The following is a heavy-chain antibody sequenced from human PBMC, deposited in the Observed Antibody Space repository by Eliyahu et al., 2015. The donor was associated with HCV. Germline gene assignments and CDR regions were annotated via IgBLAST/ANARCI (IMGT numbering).Heavy chain of an antibody. J-gene: IGHJ4*02. V-gene: IGHV4-4*07. Sequence: QLQESGPGLVKPSETLSLTCSVSGTSASSXYRSWXRXTAEKGLEWIGRISTGGSTMYNPSLRGRVTISVDTSRNQFSLTLRSVTAADTALYYCSDGDWGRLNYWGQGILVTVSS. D-gene: IGHD7-27*01. CDR2: ISTGGST. CDR1: GTSASSXY. CDR3: SDGDWGRLNY.